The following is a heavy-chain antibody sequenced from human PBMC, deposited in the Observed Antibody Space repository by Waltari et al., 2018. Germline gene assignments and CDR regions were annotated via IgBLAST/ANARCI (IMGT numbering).Heavy chain of an antibody. J-gene: IGHJ4*02. CDR3: ARATNHAFDN. CDR2: IKEDGSAQ. CDR1: GFAFSSGW. V-gene: IGHV3-7*01. Sequence: EVQVVESGGGLVQPGGSLRLSWASSGFAFSSGWSSWLRQAPGQGLEWVANIKEDGSAQYYLDSVRGRFTISRDNTKNSLFLQMNSLRAEDTAVYFCARATNHAFDNWGQGTLVTVSS.